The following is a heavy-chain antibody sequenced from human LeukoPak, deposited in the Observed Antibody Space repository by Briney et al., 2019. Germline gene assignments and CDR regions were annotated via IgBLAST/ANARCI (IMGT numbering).Heavy chain of an antibody. Sequence: SETLSLTCTVSGGSISSSSYYWGWIRQPPGKGLEWIGEINHSGSTNYNPSLKSRVTISVDTSKNQFSLKMNSVTAADTAVYFCARHIVGAYFDYWGLGTLVTVSS. D-gene: IGHD1-26*01. CDR2: INHSGST. V-gene: IGHV4-39*01. J-gene: IGHJ4*02. CDR1: GGSISSSSYY. CDR3: ARHIVGAYFDY.